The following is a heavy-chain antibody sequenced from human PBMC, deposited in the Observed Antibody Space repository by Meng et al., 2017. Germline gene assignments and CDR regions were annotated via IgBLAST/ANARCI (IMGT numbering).Heavy chain of an antibody. D-gene: IGHD4-11*01. Sequence: SGPTLVKPTETLTLTCTVAGFSLSNARMGVSWIRQPPGKALEWLAHIFSNDEKSYSTSLKSRLTISKDTSKSQVVLTMTNMDPVDTAKYYCARILTVMDAFDIWGQGTMVTVSS. V-gene: IGHV2-26*01. CDR2: IFSNDEK. CDR1: GFSLSNARMG. CDR3: ARILTVMDAFDI. J-gene: IGHJ3*02.